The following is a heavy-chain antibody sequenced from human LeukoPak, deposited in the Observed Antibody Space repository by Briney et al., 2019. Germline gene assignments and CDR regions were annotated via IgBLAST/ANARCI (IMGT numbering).Heavy chain of an antibody. CDR3: ARNVRDTGTFDY. CDR2: MNPNSDNT. D-gene: IGHD5-18*01. J-gene: IGHJ4*02. V-gene: IGHV1-8*01. Sequence: ASVNVSCKASGYTFTSYDINWVRQAPGQGLEWMGWMNPNSDNTGYAQKFQGRVTMTRNPSISTAYMELSSLRSEDTAVYYCARNVRDTGTFDYWDQGTLVTVSS. CDR1: GYTFTSYD.